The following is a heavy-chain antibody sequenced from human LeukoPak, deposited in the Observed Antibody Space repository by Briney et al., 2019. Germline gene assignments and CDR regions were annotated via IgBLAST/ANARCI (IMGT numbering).Heavy chain of an antibody. V-gene: IGHV1-2*02. CDR1: GYTFTGYS. J-gene: IGHJ4*02. CDR2: INPNSGAT. CDR3: ATSGSYRIIDY. D-gene: IGHD1-26*01. Sequence: ASVKVSCKASGYTFTGYSMHWVRQAPGQGLEWMGWINPNSGATNYAQKFQGRVTMTRDTSISTAYMEPSRLRSDDTAVYYCATSGSYRIIDYWGQGTLVTVSS.